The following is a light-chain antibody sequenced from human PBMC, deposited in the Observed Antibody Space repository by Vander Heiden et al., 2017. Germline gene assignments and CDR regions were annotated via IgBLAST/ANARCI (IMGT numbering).Light chain of an antibody. CDR3: QAWDSSTVV. V-gene: IGLV3-1*01. CDR1: KLGDKY. J-gene: IGLJ2*01. Sequence: YELTQPPSVSVSPGQTASITCSGDKLGDKYACWYQQKPGQSPVLVIYQDSKRPSGIPERFSGSNSGNTATLTISGTQAMDEADYYCQAWDSSTVVFGGGTKLTVL. CDR2: QDS.